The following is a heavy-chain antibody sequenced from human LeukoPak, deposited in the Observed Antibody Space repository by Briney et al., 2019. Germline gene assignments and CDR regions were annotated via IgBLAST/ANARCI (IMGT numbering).Heavy chain of an antibody. V-gene: IGHV3-30*18. J-gene: IGHJ4*02. D-gene: IGHD2-21*02. Sequence: GRSLRLSCAASAFTFSSYGMHWVRQAPGKGLEWVALISYDGSDKDYAKSVKGRFTISRDNSKNTLYLQMNSLRAEDTAVYYCAKDMSGGDCPDYWGQGTLVTVSS. CDR1: AFTFSSYG. CDR3: AKDMSGGDCPDY. CDR2: ISYDGSDK.